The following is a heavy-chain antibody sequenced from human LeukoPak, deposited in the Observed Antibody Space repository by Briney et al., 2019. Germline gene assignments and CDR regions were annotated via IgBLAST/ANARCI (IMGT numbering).Heavy chain of an antibody. V-gene: IGHV4-4*09. Sequence: SETLSLTCTVSGGSISSYYWGWIRQPPGKGLEWIGYIYTSGSTNYNPSLKSRVTISVDTSKNQFSLKLSSVTAADTAVYYCARMSCSGGSCYSADYWGQGTLVTVSS. CDR1: GGSISSYY. CDR2: IYTSGST. J-gene: IGHJ4*02. CDR3: ARMSCSGGSCYSADY. D-gene: IGHD2-15*01.